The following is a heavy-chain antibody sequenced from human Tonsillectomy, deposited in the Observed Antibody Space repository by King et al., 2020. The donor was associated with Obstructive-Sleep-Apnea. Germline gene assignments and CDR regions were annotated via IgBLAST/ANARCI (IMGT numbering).Heavy chain of an antibody. CDR3: SRQGSIAAAGPIDY. J-gene: IGHJ4*02. V-gene: IGHV4-59*08. CDR2: IYYSGST. CDR1: GGSISSYY. Sequence: QLQESGPGLVKPSETLSLTCTVSGGSISSYYWSWIRQPPGKGLEWIGYIYYSGSTNYNPSLKSRVTISVDTSKNQFSLKLSSVPAADTAVYYCSRQGSIAAAGPIDYWGQATLVTASS. D-gene: IGHD6-13*01.